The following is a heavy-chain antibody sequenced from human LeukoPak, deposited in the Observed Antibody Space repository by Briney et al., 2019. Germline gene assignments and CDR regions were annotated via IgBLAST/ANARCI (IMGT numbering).Heavy chain of an antibody. CDR1: GYIFTSYG. Sequence: ASVKVSCKASGYIFTSYGITWVRQAPGQGLEWMGWISTYNGDTNYAQNLQGRATMTTDTSTSTAYMDLRSLRSDDTAVYYCARDTGSSPGDYWGQGTLVTVSS. CDR2: ISTYNGDT. CDR3: ARDTGSSPGDY. D-gene: IGHD1-26*01. V-gene: IGHV1-18*01. J-gene: IGHJ4*02.